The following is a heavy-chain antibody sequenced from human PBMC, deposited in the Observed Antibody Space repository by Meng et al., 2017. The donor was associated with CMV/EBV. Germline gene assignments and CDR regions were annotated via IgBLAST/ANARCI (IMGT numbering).Heavy chain of an antibody. CDR3: AGDLSGQLVPATLNYYYYGMDV. V-gene: IGHV3-30-3*01. CDR2: ISYDGSNK. J-gene: IGHJ6*02. Sequence: GESLKISCAASGFTFSSYAMHWVRQAPGKGLEWVAVISYDGSNKYYADSVKGRFTISRDNSKNTLYLQMNSLRAEDTAVYYCAGDLSGQLVPATLNYYYYGMDVWGQGTTVTVSS. CDR1: GFTFSSYA. D-gene: IGHD6-6*01.